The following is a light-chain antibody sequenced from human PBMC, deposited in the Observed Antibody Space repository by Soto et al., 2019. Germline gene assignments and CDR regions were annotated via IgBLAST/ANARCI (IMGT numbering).Light chain of an antibody. CDR1: SSDMGHYA. J-gene: IGLJ1*01. V-gene: IGLV1-51*02. Sequence: QSVLTQPPSVSAAPGQNVTISCSGSSSDMGHYAVSWYQQLPGTAPKLLIYENNKRPSGIPDRFSGSKSGTSATLGITGLWAEDEADYYCLAWDSSPRKLFGTGSKVTGL. CDR3: LAWDSSPRKL. CDR2: ENN.